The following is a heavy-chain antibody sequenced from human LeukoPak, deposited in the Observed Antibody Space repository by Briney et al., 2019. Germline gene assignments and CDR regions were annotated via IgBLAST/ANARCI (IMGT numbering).Heavy chain of an antibody. Sequence: SETLSLTCTVSGGSVSSGSYYWSWIRQPPGKGLEWIGYIYYSGSTNYNPSLKSRVTISVDTSKNQFSLKLSSVTAADTAVYYCATPNGGGSDIYYYGMDVWGQRTTVTVSS. J-gene: IGHJ6*02. CDR2: IYYSGST. D-gene: IGHD2-15*01. V-gene: IGHV4-61*01. CDR1: GGSVSSGSYY. CDR3: ATPNGGGSDIYYYGMDV.